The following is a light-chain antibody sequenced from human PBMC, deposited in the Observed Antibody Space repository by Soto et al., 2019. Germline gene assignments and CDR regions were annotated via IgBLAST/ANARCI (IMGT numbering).Light chain of an antibody. CDR1: SSDVGGYNF. CDR3: SSYAGSNNYV. Sequence: ALTQPPSASGSPGQSVTISCTGTSSDVGGYNFVSWYQHHPGKAPKLIIYEVTKRPSGVPDRFSGSKSGNTASLTVSGLQAEDEADYYCSSYAGSNNYVFGTGTKLTVL. J-gene: IGLJ1*01. V-gene: IGLV2-8*01. CDR2: EVT.